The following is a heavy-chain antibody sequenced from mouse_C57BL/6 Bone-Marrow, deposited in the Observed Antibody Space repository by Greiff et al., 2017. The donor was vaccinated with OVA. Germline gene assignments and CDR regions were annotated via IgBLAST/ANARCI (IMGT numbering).Heavy chain of an antibody. V-gene: IGHV1-64*01. CDR3: ARRRDFYDGYYVGYFDV. Sequence: QVQLQQPGAELVKPGASVKLSCKASGYTFTSYWMHWVKQRPGQGLEWIGMINPNSGSTNYNEKFKSKATLTVAKSYSTAYMQLSSLTSEDSAVYYCARRRDFYDGYYVGYFDVWGTGTTVTVSS. D-gene: IGHD2-3*01. CDR2: INPNSGST. J-gene: IGHJ1*03. CDR1: GYTFTSYW.